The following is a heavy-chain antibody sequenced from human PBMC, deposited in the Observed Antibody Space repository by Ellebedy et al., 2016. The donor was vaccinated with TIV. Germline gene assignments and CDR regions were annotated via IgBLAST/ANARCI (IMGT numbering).Heavy chain of an antibody. CDR2: IYYSGST. Sequence: SETLSLTXTVSGGSISSYYWSWIRQPPGKGLEWIGYIYYSGSTNYNPSLKSRVTISVDTSKNQFSLKLSSVTAADTAVYYCARGYNSYYFDYWGQGTLVTVSS. V-gene: IGHV4-59*01. CDR3: ARGYNSYYFDY. D-gene: IGHD1-1*01. J-gene: IGHJ4*02. CDR1: GGSISSYY.